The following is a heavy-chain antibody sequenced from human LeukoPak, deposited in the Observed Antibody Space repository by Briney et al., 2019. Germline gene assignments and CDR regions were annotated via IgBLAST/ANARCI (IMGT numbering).Heavy chain of an antibody. Sequence: GSLRLSCAGSGFTFSDYYINWVRQPPGKGLEWIGYIYYSGSTNYNPSLKSRVTISVDTSKNQFSLKLSSVTAADTAVYYCARGGSSSGRIDYWGQGTLVTVSS. CDR3: ARGGSSSGRIDY. D-gene: IGHD6-6*01. CDR2: IYYSGST. CDR1: GFTFSDYY. J-gene: IGHJ4*02. V-gene: IGHV4-59*01.